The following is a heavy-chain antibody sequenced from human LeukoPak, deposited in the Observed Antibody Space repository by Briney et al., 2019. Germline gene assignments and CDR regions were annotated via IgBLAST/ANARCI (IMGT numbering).Heavy chain of an antibody. CDR2: IDWDDDK. CDR1: GFSLRTSGMC. Sequence: SGPALVKPTPTRTLTCTFSGFSLRTSGMCVSWIRQPPGKALEWLARIDWDDDKYYSTSLKTRLTISKDTSKNQVVLTMTNMDPVDTATYYCARILCSSTSCYADYWGQGTLVTVSS. V-gene: IGHV2-70*11. CDR3: ARILCSSTSCYADY. J-gene: IGHJ4*02. D-gene: IGHD2-2*01.